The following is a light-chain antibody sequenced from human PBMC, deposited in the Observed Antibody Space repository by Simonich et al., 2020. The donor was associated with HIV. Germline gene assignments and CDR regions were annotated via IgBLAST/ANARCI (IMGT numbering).Light chain of an antibody. J-gene: IGLJ3*02. CDR1: SSDVGGYNY. CDR3: NSYAGSNNWV. CDR2: EVS. Sequence: QSALTQPPSASGSPGQSVTISCTGTSSDVGGYNYVSWSQQHPGKAPKLLIYEVSKRPSGVPDLFSGSKSGNTASLTVSGLQAEDEADYYCNSYAGSNNWVFGGGTKLTVL. V-gene: IGLV2-8*01.